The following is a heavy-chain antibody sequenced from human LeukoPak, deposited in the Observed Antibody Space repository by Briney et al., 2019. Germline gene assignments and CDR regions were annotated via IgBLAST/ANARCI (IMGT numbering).Heavy chain of an antibody. CDR3: ARSITMLVVVPFDY. V-gene: IGHV3-48*01. Sequence: GGSLRLSCAASGFTFSSYSMNWVRQAPGKGLEWVSYISSSSSTIYYADSVKGRFTISRDNAKNSLYLQMNSLRAEDTAVYYCARSITMLVVVPFDYWGQGTLVTVSS. CDR2: ISSSSSTI. CDR1: GFTFSSYS. J-gene: IGHJ4*02. D-gene: IGHD3-22*01.